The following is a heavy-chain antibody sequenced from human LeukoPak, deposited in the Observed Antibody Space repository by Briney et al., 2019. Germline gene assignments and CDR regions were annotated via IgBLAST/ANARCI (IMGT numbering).Heavy chain of an antibody. D-gene: IGHD3-22*01. Sequence: PGGSLRLSCAVSGINLSNYGMSWVRQAPGNGLEWVAGISDSGGRTNYADSVKGRFTISRDSPKNTLYLQMNSLRAEDTAVYFCAKRGVVIRVILVGFHKEAYYFDSWGQGALVTVSS. J-gene: IGHJ4*02. CDR1: GINLSNYG. V-gene: IGHV3-23*01. CDR3: AKRGVVIRVILVGFHKEAYYFDS. CDR2: ISDSGGRT.